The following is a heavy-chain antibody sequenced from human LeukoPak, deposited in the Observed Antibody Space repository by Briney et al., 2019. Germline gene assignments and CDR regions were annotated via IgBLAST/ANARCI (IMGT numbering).Heavy chain of an antibody. J-gene: IGHJ4*02. CDR3: AKTEGVTGRFDY. CDR1: GFTFTTYW. Sequence: GGSLRLSCAVSGFTFTTYWLGWVRQPPGKGLEWVANIKQDGTEKYYVDSVKGRFTISRDNAKNSLYLQMNSLRAEDTAVYYCAKTEGVTGRFDYWGQGTLVTVSS. D-gene: IGHD2-21*02. V-gene: IGHV3-7*01. CDR2: IKQDGTEK.